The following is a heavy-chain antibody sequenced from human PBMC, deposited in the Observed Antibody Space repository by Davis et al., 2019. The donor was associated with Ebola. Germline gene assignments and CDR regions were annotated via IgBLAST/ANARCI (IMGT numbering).Heavy chain of an antibody. CDR1: GFTFDDYG. CDR3: ARGTTSGAPNAMDV. Sequence: PGGSLRLSCAASGFTFDDYGMSWVRQAPGKGLEWVSGINWNGGSTSYADSVNGRFTISRDTAKNSLYLQMNSLRAEDTALYYCARGTTSGAPNAMDVWGQGTTVTVSS. D-gene: IGHD3-3*01. J-gene: IGHJ6*02. CDR2: INWNGGST. V-gene: IGHV3-20*04.